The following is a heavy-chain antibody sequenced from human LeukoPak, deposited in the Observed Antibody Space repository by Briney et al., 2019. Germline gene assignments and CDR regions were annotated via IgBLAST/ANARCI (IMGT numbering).Heavy chain of an antibody. CDR2: ISGSGNGGSI. V-gene: IGHV3-64*04. CDR3: ARDQGSGSYYRGSDYGMDV. Sequence: GGPRRPSGSASGFVFSIYTMYWVRKAPGKRQEYVSTISGSGNGGSIYYADSVKGRFTIYRDDSKSIVYLQMNGLRSEDTAVYYCARDQGSGSYYRGSDYGMDVWGQGTTVTVSS. D-gene: IGHD1-26*01. CDR1: GFVFSIYT. J-gene: IGHJ6*02.